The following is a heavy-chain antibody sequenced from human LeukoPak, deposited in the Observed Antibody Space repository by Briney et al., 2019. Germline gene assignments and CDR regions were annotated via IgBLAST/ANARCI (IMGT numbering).Heavy chain of an antibody. D-gene: IGHD3-10*01. CDR2: INQDGSEK. Sequence: PGGSLRLSCGASGFTFSSDWMSWVRQAPGKGLEWVANINQDGSEKYYVDSVKGRFTISRDNGKNSLYLQMNSLRAEDTAVYYCARDVNYYGSGANWLDPWGQGTLVTVSS. CDR3: ARDVNYYGSGANWLDP. V-gene: IGHV3-7*01. J-gene: IGHJ5*02. CDR1: GFTFSSDW.